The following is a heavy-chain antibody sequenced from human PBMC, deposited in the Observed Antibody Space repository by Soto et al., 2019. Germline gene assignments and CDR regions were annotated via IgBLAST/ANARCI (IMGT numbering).Heavy chain of an antibody. J-gene: IGHJ3*02. V-gene: IGHV4-39*01. CDR1: GGSISSSSYY. D-gene: IGHD4-17*01. CDR2: IYYSGST. CDR3: ARRDLLIGDPYAFDI. Sequence: PSETLSLACTVSGGSISSSSYYWGWIRQPPGKGLEWIGSIYYSGSTYYNPSLKSRVTISVDTSKNQFSLKLSSVTAADTAVYYCARRDLLIGDPYAFDIWGQGTMVTGSS.